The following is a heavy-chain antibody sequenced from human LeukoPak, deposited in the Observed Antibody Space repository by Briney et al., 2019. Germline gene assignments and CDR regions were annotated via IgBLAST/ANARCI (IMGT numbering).Heavy chain of an antibody. J-gene: IGHJ5*02. CDR2: ISYSGIT. CDR1: GGSISGYY. CDR3: ARDLSSSWYNWFDP. D-gene: IGHD6-13*01. V-gene: IGHV4-59*01. Sequence: SETLSLTCTVSGGSISGYYWSWVRQPPGKRLEWIGYISYSGITNYNPSLKSRVTISIDTSKNQFSVKVTSVTAADTAVYYCARDLSSSWYNWFDPWGQGTLVTVSS.